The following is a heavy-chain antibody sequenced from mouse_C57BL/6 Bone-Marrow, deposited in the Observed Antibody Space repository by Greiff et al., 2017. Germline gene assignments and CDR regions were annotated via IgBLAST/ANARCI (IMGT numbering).Heavy chain of an antibody. CDR1: GFSLISYG. CDR3: ARSLLRGFDY. CDR2: IWSGGST. J-gene: IGHJ2*01. Sequence: QVQLKESGPGLVQPSQSLSITCTVSGFSLISYGVHWVRQSQGKGLEWLGVIWSGGSTDYNAAFISRLSTSKDNSKSQVFFTMNSLQADDTAIYYCARSLLRGFDYWGQGTTLTVSS. V-gene: IGHV2-2*01. D-gene: IGHD1-1*01.